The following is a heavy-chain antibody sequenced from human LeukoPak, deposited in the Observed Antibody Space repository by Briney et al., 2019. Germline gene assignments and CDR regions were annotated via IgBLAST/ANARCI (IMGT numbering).Heavy chain of an antibody. D-gene: IGHD4-17*01. CDR1: GFTFSSYA. J-gene: IGHJ4*02. V-gene: IGHV3-30-3*01. CDR3: ARAPGGFHGDYSPIGY. Sequence: PGGSLRLSCAASGFTFSSYAMHWVRQAPGKGLQWLALTSDDGSAKYYADSVKGRFTISRGNSQNTLYLQMNSLRAEETAMYYCARAPGGFHGDYSPIGYWGQGTLVTVSS. CDR2: TSDDGSAK.